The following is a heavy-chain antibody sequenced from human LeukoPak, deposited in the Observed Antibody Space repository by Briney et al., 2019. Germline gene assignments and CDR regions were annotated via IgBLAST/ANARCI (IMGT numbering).Heavy chain of an antibody. D-gene: IGHD3-22*01. J-gene: IGHJ4*02. CDR3: VRDFDSSGPQKNYFDF. V-gene: IGHV1-69*06. CDR2: IIPIYDTV. CDR1: PGTFITYA. Sequence: SVKVSCPATPGTFITYALSWVRQAPGRGLEWMGRIIPIYDTVDYTQSFQGRVRLTADKSTGTAFMELRSLRYDDTATYYCVRDFDSSGPQKNYFDFWGQGTLVTVAS.